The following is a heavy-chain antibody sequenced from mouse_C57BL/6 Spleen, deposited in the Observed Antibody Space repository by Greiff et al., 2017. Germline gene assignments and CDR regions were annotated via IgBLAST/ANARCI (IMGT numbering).Heavy chain of an antibody. J-gene: IGHJ3*01. CDR1: GYSFTDYN. CDR2: INPNYGTT. V-gene: IGHV1-39*01. D-gene: IGHD1-1*01. Sequence: VQLQQSGPELVKPGASVKISCKASGYSFTDYNMNWVKQSNRKSLEWIGVINPNYGTTSYNQKFKGKATLTVDQSSSTANMQRNSLTSEDSAVYYCAGGYDGSSLFAYWGQGTLVTVSA. CDR3: AGGYDGSSLFAY.